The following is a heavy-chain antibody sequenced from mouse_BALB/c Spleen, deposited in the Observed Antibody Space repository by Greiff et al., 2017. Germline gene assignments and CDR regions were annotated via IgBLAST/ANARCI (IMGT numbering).Heavy chain of an antibody. J-gene: IGHJ1*01. V-gene: IGHV1-4*01. CDR2: INPSSGYT. CDR1: GYTFTSYT. CDR3: ARDGYGNYGYFDV. Sequence: QVQLKESGAELARPGASVKMSCKASGYTFTSYTMHWVKQRPGQGLEWIGYINPSSGYTNYNQKFKDKATLTADKSSSTAYMQLSSLTSEDSAVYYCARDGYGNYGYFDVWGAGTTVTVSS. D-gene: IGHD2-10*02.